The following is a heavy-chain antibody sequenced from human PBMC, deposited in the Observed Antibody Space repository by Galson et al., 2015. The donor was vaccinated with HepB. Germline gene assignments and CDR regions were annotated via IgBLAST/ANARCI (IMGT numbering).Heavy chain of an antibody. CDR2: ISNDGSNK. D-gene: IGHD3-10*01. Sequence: SLRLSCAASGFTFSSHGMHWVRQAPGKGLEWEAAISNDGSNKYYADSVRGRFTMSRDNPKNTLYLQMDSLRAEDTAVYYCAKEWGYDRSWYGELDYWGQGTLVTVSS. CDR3: AKEWGYDRSWYGELDY. CDR1: GFTFSSHG. J-gene: IGHJ4*02. V-gene: IGHV3-30*18.